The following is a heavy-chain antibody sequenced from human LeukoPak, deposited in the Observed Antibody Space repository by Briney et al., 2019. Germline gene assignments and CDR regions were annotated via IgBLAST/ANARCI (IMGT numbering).Heavy chain of an antibody. D-gene: IGHD3-10*01. Sequence: PGGSLRLSCAASGFTFSSYGMHWVRQAPGKGLEWVAVISYDGSNKYYADSVKGRFTISRDNSKNTRYLQMNSLRAEDTAVYYCAKDLASDYYGSGSKDYWGQGTLVTVSS. CDR1: GFTFSSYG. V-gene: IGHV3-30*18. J-gene: IGHJ4*02. CDR3: AKDLASDYYGSGSKDY. CDR2: ISYDGSNK.